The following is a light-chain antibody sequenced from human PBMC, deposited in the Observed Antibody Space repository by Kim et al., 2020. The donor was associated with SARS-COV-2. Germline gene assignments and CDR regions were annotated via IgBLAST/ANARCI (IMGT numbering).Light chain of an antibody. V-gene: IGKV3-11*01. CDR2: GAS. J-gene: IGKJ5*01. Sequence: PLAPDDRAPLSWRASQSFGTYLAWYQQKAGQPHRLVIYGASRRATGIPARFSGSGSGTDFTLTINNLEPEDFAVYYCQQRDTWITFGQGTRLEIK. CDR1: QSFGTY. CDR3: QQRDTWIT.